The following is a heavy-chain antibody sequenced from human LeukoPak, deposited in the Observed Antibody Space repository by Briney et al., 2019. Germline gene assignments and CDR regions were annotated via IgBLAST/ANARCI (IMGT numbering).Heavy chain of an antibody. D-gene: IGHD3-22*01. CDR2: ISSSSYI. CDR1: GFTFSSYS. Sequence: GGSLRLSCAASGFTFSSYSMNWVRQAPGKGLEWVSSISSSSYIYYADSVKGRFTISRDNAKNSLYLQMNSLRAEDTAVYYCARALHYYDSSGLGYFDYWGQGTLVTVSS. V-gene: IGHV3-21*01. CDR3: ARALHYYDSSGLGYFDY. J-gene: IGHJ4*02.